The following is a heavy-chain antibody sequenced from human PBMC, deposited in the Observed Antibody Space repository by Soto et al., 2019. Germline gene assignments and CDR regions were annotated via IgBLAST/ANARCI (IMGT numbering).Heavy chain of an antibody. CDR2: INHSGNT. CDR1: GASLSDNY. J-gene: IGHJ5*02. Sequence: SETLSLTCAVYGASLSDNYCNWLRQPPGKGLEWIGEINHSGNTNYNPSLRSRVTISIDTSKNQLSLNLRSVSAADTAVYYCARGGGEFDAWGQGTPVTVSS. V-gene: IGHV4-34*01. D-gene: IGHD2-21*01. CDR3: ARGGGEFDA.